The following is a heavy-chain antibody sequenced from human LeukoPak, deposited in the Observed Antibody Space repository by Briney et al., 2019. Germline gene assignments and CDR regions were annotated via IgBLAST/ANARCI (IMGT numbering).Heavy chain of an antibody. V-gene: IGHV1-2*02. J-gene: IGHJ4*02. CDR2: IKPNSGGT. CDR1: GYTFTGYY. D-gene: IGHD6-19*01. Sequence: ASVKVSCQASGYTFTGYYMHEVRPAPGQGLEWMGWIKPNSGGTNYAQKYQGRVTMTRDTSISTAYMELSRLRSDNTAVYYCARGLGISVARDLFDYWGQGTLVTVSS. CDR3: ARGLGISVARDLFDY.